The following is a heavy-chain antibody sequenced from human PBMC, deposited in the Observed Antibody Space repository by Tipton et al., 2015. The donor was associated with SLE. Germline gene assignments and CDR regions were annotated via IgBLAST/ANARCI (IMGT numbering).Heavy chain of an antibody. CDR2: IRYDGSNK. V-gene: IGHV3-30*02. CDR1: GFTFSNYG. D-gene: IGHD2/OR15-2a*01. J-gene: IGHJ4*02. Sequence: GSLRLSCAASGFTFSNYGMHWVRQAPGKELEWVAFIRYDGSNKYYADSVKGRFTISRDNAKNTLYLQMNSLRAEDTAVYYCARISRNFVAYWGQGTRVTVSS. CDR3: ARISRNFVAY.